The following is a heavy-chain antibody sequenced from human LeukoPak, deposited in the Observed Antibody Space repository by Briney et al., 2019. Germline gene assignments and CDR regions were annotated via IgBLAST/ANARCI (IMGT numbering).Heavy chain of an antibody. Sequence: SETLSLTCIVSGYSISSGYYWGWIRQSPVKGLEWIGNVYQTGSTYYNPSLKSRVTISVDTSKNQFSLNLTSVTAADTAVYYCARGYGDYAFHWGQGTLVTVSS. V-gene: IGHV4-38-2*02. CDR3: ARGYGDYAFH. CDR1: GYSISSGYY. J-gene: IGHJ4*02. D-gene: IGHD4-17*01. CDR2: VYQTGST.